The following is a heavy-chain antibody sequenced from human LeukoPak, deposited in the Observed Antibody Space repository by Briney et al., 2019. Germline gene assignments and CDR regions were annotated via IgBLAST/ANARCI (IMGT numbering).Heavy chain of an antibody. CDR1: GFTFSDYS. J-gene: IGHJ6*03. CDR2: IPSSSSYI. V-gene: IGHV3-21*01. D-gene: IGHD6-13*01. Sequence: GGSLRLSCAVSGFTFSDYSMNWVRQAPGKGLEWVSSIPSSSSYIYYADSVKGRFTISRDNAESSLFLQMNSLRAEDTAVYYCSRGRETSNWRYYYMDVWGKGTTVTVSS. CDR3: SRGRETSNWRYYYMDV.